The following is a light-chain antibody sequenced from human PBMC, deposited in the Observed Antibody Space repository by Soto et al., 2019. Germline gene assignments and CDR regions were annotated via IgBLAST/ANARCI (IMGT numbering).Light chain of an antibody. J-gene: IGKJ1*01. CDR3: QQCYSTLWT. V-gene: IGKV1-39*01. CDR2: AAS. Sequence: DIHITQSPSSLSASLGDRVTITCRASQSISSYLNWYQQKPGKAPKLLIYAASSLQSGVPSRFSGSGSGTDFTLTISSLQPEDFATYYCQQCYSTLWTFGQGTKVDI. CDR1: QSISSY.